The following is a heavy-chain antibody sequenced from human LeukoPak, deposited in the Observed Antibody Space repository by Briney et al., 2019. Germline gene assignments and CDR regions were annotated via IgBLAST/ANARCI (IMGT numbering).Heavy chain of an antibody. CDR1: GFSFSSNG. CDR2: ITGSSGSI. V-gene: IGHV3-23*01. D-gene: IGHD6-13*01. Sequence: GGSLRLSCVASGFSFSSNGMSWVRRAPGKGLEWVSSITGSSGSIYYGDSVKGRFTISRDNSKNTLYLQMNSLRAEDTAVYYCAKSAAAGTATDFDYWGQGTLVTVSS. CDR3: AKSAAAGTATDFDY. J-gene: IGHJ4*02.